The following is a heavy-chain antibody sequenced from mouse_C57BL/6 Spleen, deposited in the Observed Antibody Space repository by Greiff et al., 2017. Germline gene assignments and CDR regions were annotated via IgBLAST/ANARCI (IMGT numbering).Heavy chain of an antibody. CDR3: VRNGYGAMDY. CDR2: IRSKSNNYAT. D-gene: IGHD2-2*01. V-gene: IGHV10-1*01. CDR1: GFSFNTYA. Sequence: EVKLMESGGGLVQPKGSLKLSCAASGFSFNTYAMNWVRQAPGKGLEWVARIRSKSNNYATYYADSVKDRFTISRDDSESMLYLQMNNLKTEDTAMYYCVRNGYGAMDYWGQGTSVTVSS. J-gene: IGHJ4*01.